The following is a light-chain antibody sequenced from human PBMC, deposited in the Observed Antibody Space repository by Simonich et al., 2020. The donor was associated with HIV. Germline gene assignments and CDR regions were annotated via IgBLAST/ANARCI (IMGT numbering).Light chain of an antibody. CDR2: GAS. J-gene: IGKJ2*01. CDR1: QSVSSN. CDR3: QQRSNWSMYT. V-gene: IGKV3-11*01. Sequence: EIVKTQSPATLSLSPGERATLSCRASQSVSSNLAWYQQKPGQAPRLLIYGASTRATGIPARFSGSGSGTEFTLTISSLEPEDFAVYYCQQRSNWSMYTFGQGTKLEIK.